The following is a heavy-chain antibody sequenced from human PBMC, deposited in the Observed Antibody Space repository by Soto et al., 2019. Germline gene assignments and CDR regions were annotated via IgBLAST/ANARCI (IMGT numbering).Heavy chain of an antibody. V-gene: IGHV4-34*01. D-gene: IGHD2-21*01. CDR2: INHSGST. Sequence: SETLSLTCAVYGGSFSGYYWSWIRQPPGKGLEWIGEINHSGSTNYNPSLKSRVTISVDTSENQFSLKLSSVTAADTAVYYCARGRALARVIDYWGQGTLVTVSS. CDR1: GGSFSGYY. J-gene: IGHJ4*02. CDR3: ARGRALARVIDY.